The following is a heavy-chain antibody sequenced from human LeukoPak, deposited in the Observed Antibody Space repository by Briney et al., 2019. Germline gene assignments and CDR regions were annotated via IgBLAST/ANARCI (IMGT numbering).Heavy chain of an antibody. D-gene: IGHD5-24*01. Sequence: SATLSLTCAVYGGSFSGYYWSWIRLPPGKGLGWIGEINHSGSTNYNPSLKSRVTISVDTSKNQFSLKLSSVTAADTAVYYCAREREMATIGSYFDYWGQGTLVTVSS. CDR1: GGSFSGYY. CDR2: INHSGST. CDR3: AREREMATIGSYFDY. J-gene: IGHJ4*02. V-gene: IGHV4-34*01.